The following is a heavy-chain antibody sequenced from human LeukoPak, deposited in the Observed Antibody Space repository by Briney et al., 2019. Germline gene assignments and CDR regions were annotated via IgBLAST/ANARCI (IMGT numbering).Heavy chain of an antibody. V-gene: IGHV3-30*18. CDR1: GFTFSSYG. CDR2: ISYDGSNK. J-gene: IGHJ4*02. Sequence: GRSLRLSCAASGFTFSSYGMHWVRQAPGKGLDWVTFISYDGSNKYYADSVKGRFTISRDNSKNTLYLQMNSLRAEDTAVYYCANREPAPDYWGQGTLVTVSS. CDR3: ANREPAPDY. D-gene: IGHD1-14*01.